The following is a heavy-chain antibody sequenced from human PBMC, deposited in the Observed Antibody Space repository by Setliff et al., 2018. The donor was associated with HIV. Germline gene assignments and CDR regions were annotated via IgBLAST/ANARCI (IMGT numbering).Heavy chain of an antibody. CDR1: GYSFNTYW. CDR2: IYPGDSET. V-gene: IGHV5-51*03. D-gene: IGHD1-26*01. J-gene: IGHJ3*01. CDR3: ARVMVGAYDAFDL. Sequence: PGKSLKISCKGSGYSFNTYWIGWVRQRPGKGLEWMGIIYPGDSETRYSPSFQGQVTISADKSITTAYLQWRSLKASDTAMYYCARVMVGAYDAFDLWGQGTMVTVSS.